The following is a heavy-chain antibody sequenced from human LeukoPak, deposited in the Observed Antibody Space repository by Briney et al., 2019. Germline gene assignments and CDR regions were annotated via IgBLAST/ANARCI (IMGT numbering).Heavy chain of an antibody. CDR2: IFHIVIT. CDR3: ARDEYSGSSLFDS. J-gene: IGHJ4*02. V-gene: IGHV4-59*11. D-gene: IGHD1-26*01. CDR1: GGSITSHF. Sequence: SETLSLTCTVSGGSITSHFWSWIRPPPRKGLEWIGYIFHIVITNYNPSSQQRVTISVDTSKHQFSLGLSCVSAADRAVYYCARDEYSGSSLFDSWGQGTLVTVPS.